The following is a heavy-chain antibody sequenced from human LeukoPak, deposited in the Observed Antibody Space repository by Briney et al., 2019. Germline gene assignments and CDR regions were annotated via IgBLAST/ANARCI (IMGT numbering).Heavy chain of an antibody. V-gene: IGHV4-34*01. CDR3: ARYGPIAAAAYYYGMDV. Sequence: PSETLSLTCTVSGGSISSYYWSWIRQPPGKGLEWIGEINHSGSTNYNPSLKSRVTISVDTSKNQFSLKLSSVTAADTAVYYCARYGPIAAAAYYYGMDVWGQGTTVTVSS. CDR1: GGSISSYY. D-gene: IGHD6-13*01. CDR2: INHSGST. J-gene: IGHJ6*02.